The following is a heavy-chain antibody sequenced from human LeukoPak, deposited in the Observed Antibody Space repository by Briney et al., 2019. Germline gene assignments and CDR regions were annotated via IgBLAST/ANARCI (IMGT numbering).Heavy chain of an antibody. CDR3: ARGGGPPAAIFVGRWSDP. Sequence: ASVKVSCKASGYTFTSYDINWVRQATGQGLEWMGWMNPNSGNTGYAQKFQGRVTMTRSTSLSTAYMELSSLRSEDTAVYYCARGGGPPAAIFVGRWSDPWGQGTLVTVSS. V-gene: IGHV1-8*01. CDR2: MNPNSGNT. CDR1: GYTFTSYD. J-gene: IGHJ5*02. D-gene: IGHD2-2*02.